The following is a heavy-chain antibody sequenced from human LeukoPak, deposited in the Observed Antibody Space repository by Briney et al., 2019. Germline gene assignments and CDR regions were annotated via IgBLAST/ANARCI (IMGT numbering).Heavy chain of an antibody. Sequence: PSETQPLTCAVYGGCFSGNYWSWIRQPPGKGLEWIGEINHSRSTNYNPSLKSRVTISVDTSKNQFSLKLSSVTAADTAVSYCARGRRYYDFWSGPIPPAPMDYWGQGTLGTVSS. CDR1: GGCFSGNY. J-gene: IGHJ4*02. D-gene: IGHD3-3*01. CDR3: ARGRRYYDFWSGPIPPAPMDY. CDR2: INHSRST. V-gene: IGHV4-34*01.